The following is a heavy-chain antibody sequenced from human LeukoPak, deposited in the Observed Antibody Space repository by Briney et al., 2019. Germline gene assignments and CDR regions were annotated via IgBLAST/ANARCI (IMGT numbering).Heavy chain of an antibody. CDR2: IYYSGST. Sequence: SETLSLTCTVSGGSISSGDYYWSWIRQPPGKGLEWIGYIYYSGSTNYNPSLKSRVTISVDTSKNQFSLKLSSVTAADTAVYYCARDPWGYCSSTSCYRGGDAFDIWGQGTMVTVSS. CDR3: ARDPWGYCSSTSCYRGGDAFDI. D-gene: IGHD2-2*02. V-gene: IGHV4-61*08. J-gene: IGHJ3*02. CDR1: GGSISSGDYY.